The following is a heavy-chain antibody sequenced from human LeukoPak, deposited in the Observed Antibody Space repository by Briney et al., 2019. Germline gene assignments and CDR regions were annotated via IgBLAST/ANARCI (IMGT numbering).Heavy chain of an antibody. Sequence: PGGSLRLSCAASGFTFSSYGMHWVRQAPGKGLEWVAVIWYDGSNKYYADSVKGRLTISRDNRKNLLHLQMNSLRPDDSAVYYCVKDLGSAITSALALDVWGQGTTVTVSS. D-gene: IGHD2-15*01. CDR3: VKDLGSAITSALALDV. CDR2: IWYDGSNK. J-gene: IGHJ6*02. CDR1: GFTFSSYG. V-gene: IGHV3-33*03.